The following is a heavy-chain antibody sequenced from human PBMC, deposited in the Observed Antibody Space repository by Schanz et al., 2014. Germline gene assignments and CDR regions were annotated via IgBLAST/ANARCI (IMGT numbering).Heavy chain of an antibody. CDR2: LSGSGGST. V-gene: IGHV3-23*04. CDR1: GFTFSDYA. D-gene: IGHD4-17*01. CDR3: ARPRFDYGEVDY. Sequence: EVQLVESGGGLVQPGRSLRLSCTASGFTFSDYAMSWFRQAPGKGLEWVSALSGSGGSTYYADSVKGRFTISRDRFQNTLYLRMSSLRAEDTAVYYCARPRFDYGEVDYWGQGTLVTVSS. J-gene: IGHJ4*02.